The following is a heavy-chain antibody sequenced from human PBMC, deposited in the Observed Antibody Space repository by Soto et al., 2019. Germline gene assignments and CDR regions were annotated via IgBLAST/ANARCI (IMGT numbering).Heavy chain of an antibody. CDR3: TTGYCSGGSCYVSLYYGMDV. CDR2: IKSKTDGGTT. V-gene: IGHV3-15*07. D-gene: IGHD2-15*01. CDR1: GFTFSNAW. J-gene: IGHJ6*02. Sequence: GGSLRLSCAASGFTFSNAWMNWVRQAPGKGLEWVGRIKSKTDGGTTDYAAPVKGRFTISRDDSKNTLYLQMNSLKTEDTAVYYCTTGYCSGGSCYVSLYYGMDVWGQGTTVTVSS.